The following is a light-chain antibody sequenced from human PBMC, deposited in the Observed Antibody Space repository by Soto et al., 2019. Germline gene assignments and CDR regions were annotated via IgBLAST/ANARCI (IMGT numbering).Light chain of an antibody. CDR1: QSLLHDNGDYY. J-gene: IGKJ1*01. Sequence: DIVMTQSPLSLPVTPGEPASISCRSSQSLLHDNGDYYLDWYLQKPGQSQQLLIYLVSNRASGVPDRFSGSGAGTDFTLKISRVEAEDVGVYYCMQALQTPWTFGQGTKVGNQT. V-gene: IGKV2-28*01. CDR2: LVS. CDR3: MQALQTPWT.